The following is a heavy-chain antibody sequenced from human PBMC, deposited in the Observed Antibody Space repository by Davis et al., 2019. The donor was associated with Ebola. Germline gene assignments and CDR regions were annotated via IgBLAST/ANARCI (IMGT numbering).Heavy chain of an antibody. CDR3: ARDRGYNYGLPDY. Sequence: GGSLRLSCAASGFTFSSYWMHWVRQAPGKGLEWVAVIWYDGTNKYHADSVKGRFTISRDNSRNTLYLQMNSLRAEDTAVYYCARDRGYNYGLPDYWGQGTLVTVSS. J-gene: IGHJ4*02. CDR2: IWYDGTNK. CDR1: GFTFSSYW. D-gene: IGHD5-18*01. V-gene: IGHV3-33*08.